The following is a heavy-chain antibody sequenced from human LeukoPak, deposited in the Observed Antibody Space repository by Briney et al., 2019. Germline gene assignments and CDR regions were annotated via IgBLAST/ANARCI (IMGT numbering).Heavy chain of an antibody. V-gene: IGHV3-53*01. Sequence: GGSLRLSCAASGFTVSSNYMSWVRQAPGKGLEWVSVIYSGGSTYYADSVKGRFTISRDNSKNTLYLQMNSLRAEDTAVYYCARLYCSGGSCHFDYWGQGTLVTVSS. D-gene: IGHD2-15*01. CDR2: IYSGGST. J-gene: IGHJ4*02. CDR3: ARLYCSGGSCHFDY. CDR1: GFTVSSNY.